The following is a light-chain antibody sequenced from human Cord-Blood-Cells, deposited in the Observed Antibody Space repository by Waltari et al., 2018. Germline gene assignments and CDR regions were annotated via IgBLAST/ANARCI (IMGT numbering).Light chain of an antibody. CDR1: QSISSW. CDR3: QQYNSYPYT. J-gene: IGKJ2*01. Sequence: DIQMTQSPSTLSTSVGDRVTITCRASQSISSWLAWYQQKPGKAPKLLIYKASSLESGVPSRFSGSGSGTEFTLTISSLQPDDFATYYCQQYNSYPYTFGQGTKLEIK. V-gene: IGKV1-5*03. CDR2: KAS.